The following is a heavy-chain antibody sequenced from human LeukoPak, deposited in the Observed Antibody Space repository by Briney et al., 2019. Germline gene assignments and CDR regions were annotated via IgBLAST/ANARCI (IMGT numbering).Heavy chain of an antibody. J-gene: IGHJ4*02. Sequence: GGSLRLSCAASEFTFSSYGMSWVRQAPGKGLEWVSSISGSGGSTQYADSVQGRFAISRDNSKNTLYLQMNSLRAEDTAVYYCAKEVVATIPPLWGQGTLVTVSS. CDR3: AKEVVATIPPL. D-gene: IGHD5-12*01. CDR2: ISGSGGST. CDR1: EFTFSSYG. V-gene: IGHV3-23*01.